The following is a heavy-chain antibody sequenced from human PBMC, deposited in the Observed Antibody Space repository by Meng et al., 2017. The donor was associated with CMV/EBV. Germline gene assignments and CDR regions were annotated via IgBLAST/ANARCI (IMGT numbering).Heavy chain of an antibody. D-gene: IGHD2-8*01. Sequence: GESLKISCAASGFTFSSYWMHWVRQAPGKGLVWVSRINSDGSSTSYADSVKGRFTISRDNAKNTLYLQMNSLRAEDTAVYCCARDVFGRILLYLRQLLHWGQGTLVTVSS. CDR1: GFTFSSYW. V-gene: IGHV3-74*01. CDR3: ARDVFGRILLYLRQLLH. J-gene: IGHJ4*02. CDR2: INSDGSST.